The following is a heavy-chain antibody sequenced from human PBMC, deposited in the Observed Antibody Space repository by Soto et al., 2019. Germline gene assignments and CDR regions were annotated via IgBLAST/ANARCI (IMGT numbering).Heavy chain of an antibody. CDR2: IIPIFGTA. Sequence: GASVKVSCKASGGTFSSYAIRWVRQAPGQGLEWMGGIIPIFGTANYAQKFQGRVTITADESTSTAYMELSSLRSEDTAVYYCARDRAYCGGDCYLTPFDPWGQGTLVTVSS. CDR1: GGTFSSYA. CDR3: ARDRAYCGGDCYLTPFDP. J-gene: IGHJ5*02. D-gene: IGHD2-21*02. V-gene: IGHV1-69*13.